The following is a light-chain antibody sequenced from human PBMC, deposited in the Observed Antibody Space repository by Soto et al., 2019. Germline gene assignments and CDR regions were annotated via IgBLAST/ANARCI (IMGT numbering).Light chain of an antibody. CDR1: RSISRY. J-gene: IGKJ1*01. CDR3: QQDSSSGT. CDR2: GAS. V-gene: IGKV3-20*01. Sequence: EFVFPQVLSTVTLSPGGRTALSCRSSRSISRYLAWYQQKPGQGPRLLIYGASSRATGTPDRFSGRGCGKDVTLTSCSQEPEDCADYYCQQDSSSGTFGQGTKVDIK.